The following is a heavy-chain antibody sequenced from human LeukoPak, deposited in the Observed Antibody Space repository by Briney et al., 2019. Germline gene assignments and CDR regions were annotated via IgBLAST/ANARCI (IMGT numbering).Heavy chain of an antibody. J-gene: IGHJ4*02. CDR1: GGSISSYY. CDR2: IYYSGST. Sequence: PSEALSLTCTVSGGSISSYYWSWIRQPPGKGLEWIGYIYYSGSTNYNPSLKSRVTISVDTSKNQFSLKLSSVTAADTAVYYCARGSDGDAKGIDYWGQGTLVTVSS. CDR3: ARGSDGDAKGIDY. D-gene: IGHD4-17*01. V-gene: IGHV4-59*01.